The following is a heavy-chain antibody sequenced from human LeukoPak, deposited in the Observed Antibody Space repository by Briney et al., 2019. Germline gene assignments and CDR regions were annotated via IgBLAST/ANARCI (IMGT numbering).Heavy chain of an antibody. V-gene: IGHV5-51*01. J-gene: IGHJ4*02. CDR2: IYPGDSDT. CDR1: GYSFTSYW. D-gene: IGHD4-17*01. Sequence: GESLKISCKGSGYSFTSYWIGWVRQMPGKGLGWMGIIYPGDSDTSYTPSFQGQVTISADRSISTAYLQWSSLKASDTAMYYCARQAWGDYGEIDYWGQGTLVTVSS. CDR3: ARQAWGDYGEIDY.